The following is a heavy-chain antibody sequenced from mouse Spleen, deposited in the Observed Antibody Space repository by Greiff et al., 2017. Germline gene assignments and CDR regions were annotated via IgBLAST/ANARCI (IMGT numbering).Heavy chain of an antibody. J-gene: IGHJ3*01. CDR1: GFTFNTYA. CDR2: IRSKSSNYAT. V-gene: IGHV10-3*01. Sequence: DVMLVESGGGLVQPKGSLKLSCAASGFTFNTYAMHWVRQAPGKGLEWVARIRSKSSNYATYYADSVKDRFTISRDDSQSMLYLQMNNLKTEDTAMYYCVSDGYYFAWFAYWGQGTLVTVSA. CDR3: VSDGYYFAWFAY. D-gene: IGHD2-3*01.